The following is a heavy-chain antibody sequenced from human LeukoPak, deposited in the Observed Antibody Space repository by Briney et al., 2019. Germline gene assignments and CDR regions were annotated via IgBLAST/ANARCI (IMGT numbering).Heavy chain of an antibody. Sequence: ASVTVSCTASGYTFTSYAMHWVRQAPGQRLEWMGCINAGNGNTKYSQEFQGRVTITRDTSASTAYMELSSLRSEDMAVYYCARVVKYRSGPLTDLLPYYFDYWGQGTLVTVSS. D-gene: IGHD6-19*01. CDR2: INAGNGNT. J-gene: IGHJ4*02. CDR1: GYTFTSYA. CDR3: ARVVKYRSGPLTDLLPYYFDY. V-gene: IGHV1-3*03.